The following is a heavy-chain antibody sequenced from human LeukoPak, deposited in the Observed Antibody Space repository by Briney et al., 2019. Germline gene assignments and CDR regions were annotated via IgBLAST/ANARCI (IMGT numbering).Heavy chain of an antibody. CDR2: INQDGSAK. V-gene: IGHV3-7*01. J-gene: IGHJ4*02. Sequence: GGSLRVSCAASGFTFSSYWMSWVRQAPGKGLEWVANINQDGSAKYYVDSVKGRFTISRDNSKNTLYLQMNSLRAEDTAVYYCAKSSNLAPPFDQWGQGTLVTVSS. CDR1: GFTFSSYW. CDR3: AKSSNLAPPFDQ.